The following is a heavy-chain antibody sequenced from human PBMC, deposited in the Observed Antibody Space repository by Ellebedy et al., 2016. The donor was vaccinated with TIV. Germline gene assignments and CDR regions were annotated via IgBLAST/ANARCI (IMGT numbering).Heavy chain of an antibody. D-gene: IGHD2-15*01. Sequence: MPSETLSLTCSVSGASISGYYWNWIRQTPGKGLQWIGYTSHSGATKYNPSFRSRVTVSIDTSKKHFPLKLSSVTAADTAVYYCARELRAAGGHYMDVWGRGTTVTVSS. CDR3: ARELRAAGGHYMDV. J-gene: IGHJ6*03. CDR1: GASISGYY. CDR2: TSHSGAT. V-gene: IGHV4-59*01.